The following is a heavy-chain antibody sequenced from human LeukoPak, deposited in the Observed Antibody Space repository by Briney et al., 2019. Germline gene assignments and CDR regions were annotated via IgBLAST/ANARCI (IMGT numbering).Heavy chain of an antibody. CDR2: ISYDGSNK. CDR1: GFTFSSYA. J-gene: IGHJ3*02. D-gene: IGHD1-26*01. Sequence: PGGSLRLSCAASGFTFSSYAMHWVRQAPGKGLEWVAVISYDGSNKYYADSVKGRFTISRDNSKNTLYLQMNSLRAEDTAVYYCARDSYWEHDGAFDIWGQGTMVTVSS. CDR3: ARDSYWEHDGAFDI. V-gene: IGHV3-30-3*01.